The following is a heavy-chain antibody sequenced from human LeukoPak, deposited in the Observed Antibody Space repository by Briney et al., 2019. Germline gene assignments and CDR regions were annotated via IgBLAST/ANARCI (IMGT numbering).Heavy chain of an antibody. D-gene: IGHD3-10*01. Sequence: PGGSLRLSCAASGFTFSSYGMHWVRQAPGKGLEWVAFIRYDGSNKYYADSVKGRFTISRDNSKNTLYLQMNSLRAEDTAVYYCANSPGNYGSGSYYIYYFDYWGQGTLVTVSS. CDR1: GFTFSSYG. V-gene: IGHV3-30*02. CDR3: ANSPGNYGSGSYYIYYFDY. CDR2: IRYDGSNK. J-gene: IGHJ4*02.